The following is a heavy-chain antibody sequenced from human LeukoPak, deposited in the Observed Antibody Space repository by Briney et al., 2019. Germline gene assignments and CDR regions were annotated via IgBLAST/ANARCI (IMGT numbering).Heavy chain of an antibody. J-gene: IGHJ6*02. Sequence: KASETLSLTCAVYGGSFSGYYWSWIRQPPGKGLEWIGEINHSGSTNYNPSLKSRVTISVDTSKNQFSLKLSSVTAADTAVYYCAGAGGTVTTRGYYYGMDVWGQGTTVTVSS. D-gene: IGHD4-11*01. V-gene: IGHV4-34*01. CDR3: AGAGGTVTTRGYYYGMDV. CDR1: GGSFSGYY. CDR2: INHSGST.